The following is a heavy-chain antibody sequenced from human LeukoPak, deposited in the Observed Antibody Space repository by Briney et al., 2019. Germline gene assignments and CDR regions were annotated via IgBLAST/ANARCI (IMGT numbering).Heavy chain of an antibody. V-gene: IGHV1-8*03. Sequence: ASVKVSCKASGYTFTSYDINWVRQATGQGLERMGWMNPNSGNTGYAQKFQGRVTITRNTSISTAYMELSSLRSEDTAVYYCARGFGVFWSGYYALRYWGQGTLVTVSS. CDR2: MNPNSGNT. CDR1: GYTFTSYD. D-gene: IGHD3-3*01. CDR3: ARGFGVFWSGYYALRY. J-gene: IGHJ4*02.